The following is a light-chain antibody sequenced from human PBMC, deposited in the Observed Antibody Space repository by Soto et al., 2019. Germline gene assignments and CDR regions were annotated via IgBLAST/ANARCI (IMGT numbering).Light chain of an antibody. CDR3: HQYNNWPPIT. J-gene: IGKJ3*01. Sequence: EIVMTQSPATLSVSPGERATLSCRASQSVSGNLAWYQQKPGQAPRLLIYGASTSTTGSPARFSGSGSGRAFTLTISSMQYEDVAVDYCHQYNNWPPITFGPGTKVEVK. CDR1: QSVSGN. V-gene: IGKV3-15*01. CDR2: GAS.